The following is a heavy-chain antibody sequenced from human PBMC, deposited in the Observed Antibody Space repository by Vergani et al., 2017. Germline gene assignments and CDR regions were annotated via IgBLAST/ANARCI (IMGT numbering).Heavy chain of an antibody. D-gene: IGHD3-22*01. V-gene: IGHV4-4*02. Sequence: QVQLQESGPGLVKPSGTLSLTCAVSGGSISSSNWWSWVRQPPGKGLELIGEIYHSGSTNYNPSLKSRVTISVDKSKNQFSLKLSSVTAADTAVYYCARVYYYDSSGTGSDAFYIWGQGTMVTVSS. CDR1: GGSISSSNW. CDR3: ARVYYYDSSGTGSDAFYI. CDR2: IYHSGST. J-gene: IGHJ3*02.